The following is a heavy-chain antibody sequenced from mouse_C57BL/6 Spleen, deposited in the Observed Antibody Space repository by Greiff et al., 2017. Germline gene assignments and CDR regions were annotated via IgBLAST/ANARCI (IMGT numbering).Heavy chain of an antibody. CDR3: ADRFAY. CDR1: GYTFTSYW. Sequence: VQLQQSGAELVKPGASVKLSCKASGYTFTSYWMQWVKQRPGQGLEWIGEIDPSDSYTNYNQKFKGKATLTVDTSSSTAYMQLSSLTSEDSAVYYCADRFAYWGQGTLVTVSA. J-gene: IGHJ3*01. CDR2: IDPSDSYT. V-gene: IGHV1-50*01.